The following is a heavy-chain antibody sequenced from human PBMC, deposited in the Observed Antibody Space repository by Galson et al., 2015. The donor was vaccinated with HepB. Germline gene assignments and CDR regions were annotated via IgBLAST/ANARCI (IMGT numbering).Heavy chain of an antibody. CDR3: ARRGDGYNSGYAFDI. J-gene: IGHJ3*02. V-gene: IGHV5-51*01. CDR1: GCSFTSYW. D-gene: IGHD5-24*01. Sequence: QSGAEVKKPGESLKISCKGSGCSFTSYWIGWVRQMPGKGLEWMGIIYPGDSDTRYSPSFQGQVTISADKSISTAYLQWSSLKASDTAMYYCARRGDGYNSGYAFDIWGQGTMVTVSS. CDR2: IYPGDSDT.